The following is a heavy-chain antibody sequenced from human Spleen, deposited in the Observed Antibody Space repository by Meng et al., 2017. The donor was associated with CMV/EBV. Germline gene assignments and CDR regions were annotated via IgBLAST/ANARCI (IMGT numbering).Heavy chain of an antibody. D-gene: IGHD2-2*01. CDR3: TRASDIVVVPARDY. Sequence: GGSLRLSCTASGFTFGDYAKSWVRQAPGKGLEWVGFIRSKAYGGTTEYAASVKGRFTISRDDSKSIAYLQMNSLKTEDTAVYYCTRASDIVVVPARDYWGQGTLVTSPQ. CDR2: IRSKAYGGTT. V-gene: IGHV3-49*04. J-gene: IGHJ4*02. CDR1: GFTFGDYA.